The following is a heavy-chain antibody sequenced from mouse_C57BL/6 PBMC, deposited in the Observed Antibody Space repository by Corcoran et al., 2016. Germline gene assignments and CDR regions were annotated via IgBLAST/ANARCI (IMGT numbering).Heavy chain of an antibody. D-gene: IGHD2-2*01. CDR3: SRIYYGYPHVDY. V-gene: IGHV1-55*01. Sequence: QVQLQQPGAELVKPGASVKMSCKASGYTFTSYWITWVKQRPGQGLEWIGDIYPGSGSTNYNEKFKSKATLTVDTSSSTAYMQLSSLTSEDSAVYYCSRIYYGYPHVDYWGQGTTLTVSS. CDR2: IYPGSGST. CDR1: GYTFTSYW. J-gene: IGHJ2*01.